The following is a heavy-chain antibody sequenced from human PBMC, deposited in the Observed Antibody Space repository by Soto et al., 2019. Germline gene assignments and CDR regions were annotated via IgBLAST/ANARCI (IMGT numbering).Heavy chain of an antibody. J-gene: IGHJ6*02. CDR3: ARDAEYSGNGMDV. Sequence: QVPLVESGGGVVQPGRSLRLSCAASGFTFSNYGMHWVRQAPGKGLEWVAVILNDGSNRYHADSVRDRFTISRDNSKNMLYLQMNSLRAEDTAVYYCARDAEYSGNGMDVWGQGTTVTVS. CDR2: ILNDGSNR. V-gene: IGHV3-33*01. D-gene: IGHD3-10*01. CDR1: GFTFSNYG.